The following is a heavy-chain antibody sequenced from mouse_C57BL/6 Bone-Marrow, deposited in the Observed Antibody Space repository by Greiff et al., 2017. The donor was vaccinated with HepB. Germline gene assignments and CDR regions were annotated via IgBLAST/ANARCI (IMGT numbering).Heavy chain of an antibody. CDR2: ISSGSSTI. J-gene: IGHJ3*01. CDR3: ARSLYGSSYPWFAY. V-gene: IGHV5-17*01. D-gene: IGHD1-1*01. Sequence: EVKLVESGGGLVKPGGSLKLSCAASGFTFSDYGMHWVRPAPEKGLEWVAYISSGSSTIYYADTVKGRFTISRDNAKNTLFLQMTSLRSEDTAMYYCARSLYGSSYPWFAYWGQGTLVTVSA. CDR1: GFTFSDYG.